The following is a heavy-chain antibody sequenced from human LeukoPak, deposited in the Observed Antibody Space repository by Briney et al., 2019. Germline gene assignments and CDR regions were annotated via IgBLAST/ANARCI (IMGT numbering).Heavy chain of an antibody. J-gene: IGHJ5*02. CDR1: GGSFSGYY. V-gene: IGHV4-34*01. D-gene: IGHD1-26*01. CDR3: ARVLPRTGGATRLRRPELNWFDP. Sequence: PSETLSLTCAVYGGSFSGYYWSWIRQPPGKGLEWIGEIKHSVSTNYNPSLKSRVTISVDTSKNQFSLKLSSVTAADTAVYYCARVLPRTGGATRLRRPELNWFDPWGQGTLVTVSS. CDR2: IKHSVST.